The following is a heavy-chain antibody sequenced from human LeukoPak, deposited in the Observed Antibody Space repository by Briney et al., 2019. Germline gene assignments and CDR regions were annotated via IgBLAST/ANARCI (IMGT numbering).Heavy chain of an antibody. CDR3: AKDPSVVVPAAMGG. CDR1: GFTFSSYG. Sequence: PGGSLRLSCAASGFTFSSYGMHWVRQAPGKGLEWVAVISYDGSNKYYADSVKGRFTISRDNSKNTLYLQMNSLRAEDTAVYYCAKDPSVVVPAAMGGWGQGTLVTVSS. J-gene: IGHJ4*02. V-gene: IGHV3-30*18. D-gene: IGHD2-2*01. CDR2: ISYDGSNK.